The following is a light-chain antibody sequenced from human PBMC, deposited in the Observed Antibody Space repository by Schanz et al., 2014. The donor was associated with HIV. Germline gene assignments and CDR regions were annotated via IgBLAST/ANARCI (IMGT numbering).Light chain of an antibody. CDR3: ATWDDSLEGWV. CDR1: SSNIGAGYD. CDR2: ANT. V-gene: IGLV1-40*01. Sequence: QSVLTQPPSVSGAPGQRVTVSCTGSSSNIGAGYDVNWYQQLPGTAPKLLISANTNRPSGVPDRFSGSKSGTSASLAITGLQSEDEADFYCATWDDSLEGWVFGGGTKVTVL. J-gene: IGLJ3*02.